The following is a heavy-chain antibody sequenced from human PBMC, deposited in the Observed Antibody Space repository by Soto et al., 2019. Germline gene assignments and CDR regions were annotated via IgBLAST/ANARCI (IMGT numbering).Heavy chain of an antibody. Sequence: ASVKVSCKASGYTFTSYGISWARQAPGQGLEWMGWISAYNGNTNYAQKLQGRVTMTTDTSTSTAYMELRSLRTDDTAVYYCAREQSPITSCGVVKTDAFDIWGQGTMVT. D-gene: IGHD3-3*01. CDR1: GYTFTSYG. J-gene: IGHJ3*02. CDR2: ISAYNGNT. CDR3: AREQSPITSCGVVKTDAFDI. V-gene: IGHV1-18*04.